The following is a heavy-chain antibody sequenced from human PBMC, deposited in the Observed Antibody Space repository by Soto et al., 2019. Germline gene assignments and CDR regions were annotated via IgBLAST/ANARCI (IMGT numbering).Heavy chain of an antibody. J-gene: IGHJ4*02. CDR2: IYHSGST. D-gene: IGHD2-8*01. CDR1: GGSISNYY. V-gene: IGHV4-59*08. Sequence: SETLSLTCTVSGGSISNYYWSWIRQPPGKGLEWIGYIYHSGSTNYNPSLKSRVAISKDTSKNQFSLKLSSVTAADTAVYFCASHSVVGVFAVWGQGTLVIVSS. CDR3: ASHSVVGVFAV.